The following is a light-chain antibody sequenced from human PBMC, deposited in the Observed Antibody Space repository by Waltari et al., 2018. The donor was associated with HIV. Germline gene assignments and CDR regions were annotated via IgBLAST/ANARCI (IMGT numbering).Light chain of an antibody. CDR1: VVAKKY. CDR3: YSAADNIGV. J-gene: IGLJ3*02. Sequence: SYELTQPSSVSVSPGQTARITCTGDVVAKKYARWFQQKPGQAPVLVIYKDRERPSGSPERLSGSSSGTTVTLTISGAQVEDEADYYCYSAADNIGVFGGGTKLTGL. V-gene: IGLV3-27*01. CDR2: KDR.